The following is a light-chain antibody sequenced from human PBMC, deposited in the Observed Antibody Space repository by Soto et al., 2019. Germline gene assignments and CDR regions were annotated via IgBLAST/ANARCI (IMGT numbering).Light chain of an antibody. CDR3: QQYGSSPPT. J-gene: IGKJ2*01. Sequence: EMVLTQSPDTLSLSPGERATLSCRTSQSVSSSSLAWYQQKLGQAPRLLIYGASTRVAGIPDRFSGSGSGTDFTLTVSRLEPADFAVFYCQQYGSSPPTFGQGTKLEIK. V-gene: IGKV3-20*01. CDR1: QSVSSSS. CDR2: GAS.